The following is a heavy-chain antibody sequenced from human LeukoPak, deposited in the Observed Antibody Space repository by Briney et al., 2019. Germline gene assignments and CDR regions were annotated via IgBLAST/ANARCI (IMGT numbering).Heavy chain of an antibody. V-gene: IGHV3-23*01. CDR2: ISDSGGRT. D-gene: IGHD2-2*01. Sequence: PGGSLRLSCAASGFTFSSYAMNWVRQAPGKGLEWVSSISDSGGRTYYADSVKGRFTISRDNSKNTLYLQLNSLRAEDTAVYYCAKGGVVVAAVMGDYWGQGALVTVSS. J-gene: IGHJ4*02. CDR1: GFTFSSYA. CDR3: AKGGVVVAAVMGDY.